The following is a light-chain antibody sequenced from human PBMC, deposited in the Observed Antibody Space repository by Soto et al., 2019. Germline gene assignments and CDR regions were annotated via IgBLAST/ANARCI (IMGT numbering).Light chain of an antibody. CDR3: QQYGSSEVP. CDR1: QSVSSNY. CDR2: GVS. J-gene: IGKJ1*01. V-gene: IGKV3-20*01. Sequence: EIVLTQSPGTLSLSPGERATLSCRASQSVSSNYLAWYQQKPGQAPRILIYGVSSRATGITDRFSGSGSGTDFPLTISIQETEDLAVYYCQQYGSSEVPLGRGTKVEMK.